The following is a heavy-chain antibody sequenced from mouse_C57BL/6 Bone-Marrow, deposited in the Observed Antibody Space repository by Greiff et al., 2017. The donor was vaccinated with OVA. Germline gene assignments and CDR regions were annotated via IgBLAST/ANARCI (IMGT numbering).Heavy chain of an antibody. V-gene: IGHV1-52*01. Sequence: VQLQQPGAELVRPGSSVKLSCKASGYTFTSYWMHWVKQRPIQGLEWIGNIDPSDSETHYNQKFKDKATLTVDKSSSTAYMQLSSLTSEDSAVYYGARSRDGYSYAMDYWGQGTSVTVSS. D-gene: IGHD2-3*01. CDR2: IDPSDSET. J-gene: IGHJ4*01. CDR1: GYTFTSYW. CDR3: ARSRDGYSYAMDY.